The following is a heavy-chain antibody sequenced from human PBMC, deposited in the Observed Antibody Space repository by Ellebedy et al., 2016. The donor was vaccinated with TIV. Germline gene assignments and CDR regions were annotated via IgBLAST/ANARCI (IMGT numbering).Heavy chain of an antibody. D-gene: IGHD3-22*01. V-gene: IGHV4-4*07. J-gene: IGHJ3*01. CDR2: LHPSGTP. Sequence: SETLSLTCAVSGVSIASHFWTWIRQPAGGGLEWIGRLHPSGTPNYNPSLKSRVIMSRDTSKDQFSLKLSSVTAADTAVYYCARHGPQWFDAFDLWGQGTLDTVSS. CDR3: ARHGPQWFDAFDL. CDR1: GVSIASHF.